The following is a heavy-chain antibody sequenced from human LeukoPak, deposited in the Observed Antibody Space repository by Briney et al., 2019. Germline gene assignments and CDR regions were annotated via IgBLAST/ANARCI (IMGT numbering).Heavy chain of an antibody. CDR2: IYYSGST. D-gene: IGHD6-19*01. CDR1: GGSISSSSYY. CDR3: ARGPRRIFTAVASFDY. Sequence: SETLSLTCTVSGGSISSSSYYWGWIRQPPGKGLEWIGSIYYSGSTYYNPSLKSRVTISVDTSKNQFSLKLSSVTAADTAVYYCARGPRRIFTAVASFDYWGQGTLVTVSS. J-gene: IGHJ4*02. V-gene: IGHV4-39*07.